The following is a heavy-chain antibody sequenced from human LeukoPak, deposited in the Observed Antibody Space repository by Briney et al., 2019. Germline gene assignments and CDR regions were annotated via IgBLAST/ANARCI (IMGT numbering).Heavy chain of an antibody. Sequence: GGSLRLSCAVSGFTFSSYWMSWVRQAPGKGLEWVANIKQDGSEKYYVDSVKGRFTISRDNSKNTLSLQMNSLRVEDTAVYYCARVRKEWELPLGYWGQGTLVTVSS. J-gene: IGHJ4*02. CDR2: IKQDGSEK. CDR3: ARVRKEWELPLGY. V-gene: IGHV3-7*01. D-gene: IGHD1-26*01. CDR1: GFTFSSYW.